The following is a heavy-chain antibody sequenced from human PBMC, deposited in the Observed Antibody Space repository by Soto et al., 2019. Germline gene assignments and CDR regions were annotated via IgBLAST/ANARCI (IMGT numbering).Heavy chain of an antibody. CDR3: AKGGRQWLVTSDFNY. CDR2: VSHDGRNT. Sequence: VQLVESGGGVVQPGRSLRLSCAASGFTFSDYAMQWVRQAPGKGLEWVAVVSHDGRNTHYADPVKGRFTISRDSFKNTVSLEMTSLRAEDTAVYYGAKGGRQWLVTSDFNYWGQGALVTVSS. CDR1: GFTFSDYA. V-gene: IGHV3-30*18. J-gene: IGHJ4*02. D-gene: IGHD6-19*01.